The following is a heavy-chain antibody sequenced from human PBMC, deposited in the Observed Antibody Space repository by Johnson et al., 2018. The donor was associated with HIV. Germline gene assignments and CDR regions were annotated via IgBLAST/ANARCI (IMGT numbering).Heavy chain of an antibody. CDR3: ARGKLPAALRRGDAFDI. V-gene: IGHV3-33*01. CDR1: GFTFSSYA. J-gene: IGHJ3*02. CDR2: IWYDGSNK. Sequence: QVQLVESGGGVVQPGRSLRLSCKASGFTFSSYAMHWVRQPPGKGLEWVAVIWYDGSNKYYADSVKGRFTISRDNSKNTLYLQMNSLRAEDTALYYCARGKLPAALRRGDAFDIWGQGTMVTVSS. D-gene: IGHD2-2*01.